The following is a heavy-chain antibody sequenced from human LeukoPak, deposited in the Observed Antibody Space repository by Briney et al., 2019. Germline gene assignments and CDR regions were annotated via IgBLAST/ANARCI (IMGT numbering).Heavy chain of an antibody. D-gene: IGHD1-26*01. V-gene: IGHV3-33*06. CDR3: AKDYGRALIVGATTGDY. J-gene: IGHJ4*02. CDR1: GFTFSSYG. CDR2: IWYDGSNK. Sequence: GGSLRLSCAASGFTFSSYGMHWVRQAPGKGLEWVAVIWYDGSNKYYADSVKGRFTISRDNSKNTLYLQMNSLRAEDTAVYYCAKDYGRALIVGATTGDYWGQGTLVTVSS.